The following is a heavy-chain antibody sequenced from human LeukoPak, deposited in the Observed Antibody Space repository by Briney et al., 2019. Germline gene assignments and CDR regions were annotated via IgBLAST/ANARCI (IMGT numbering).Heavy chain of an antibody. J-gene: IGHJ4*02. CDR2: ISYDGSNK. CDR3: ARDTESGWYYFDY. Sequence: GGSLRLSCAASGFTFSSYAMHWVRQAPGKGLEWVAVISYDGSNKYYADSVKGRFTISRDNSKNTLYLQMNSLRAEDTAVYYCARDTESGWYYFDYWGQGTLVTVSP. D-gene: IGHD6-19*01. V-gene: IGHV3-30-3*01. CDR1: GFTFSSYA.